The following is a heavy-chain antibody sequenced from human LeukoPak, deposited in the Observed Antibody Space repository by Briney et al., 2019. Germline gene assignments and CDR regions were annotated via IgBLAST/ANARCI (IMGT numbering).Heavy chain of an antibody. Sequence: GGSLRLSCAASGFTFSNYAISGVRQAAGKGVEWVSAISGSGVRTYYADCVRGPFTISRDNSKNTLYLQMNSLRAEDTAVYYCAKAPNIVAAGSLLVYWGQVILVTVSS. CDR3: AKAPNIVAAGSLLVY. J-gene: IGHJ4*02. D-gene: IGHD6-13*01. V-gene: IGHV3-23*01. CDR2: ISGSGVRT. CDR1: GFTFSNYA.